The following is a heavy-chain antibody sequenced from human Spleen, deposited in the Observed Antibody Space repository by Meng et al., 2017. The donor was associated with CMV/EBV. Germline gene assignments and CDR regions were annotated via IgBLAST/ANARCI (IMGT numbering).Heavy chain of an antibody. CDR1: GYSISSGYY. J-gene: IGHJ1*01. CDR2: VYSSGNT. CDR3: ARQTNFWSGYYYVDS. Sequence: GSLRLSCTVSGYSISSGYYWGWIRQPPGKGLEWIASVYSSGNTFYNPSLRSRVTISVDTSQNQVSLNLTSVAAADTAVYYCARQTNFWSGYYYVDSWGQGTLVTVSS. D-gene: IGHD3-3*01. V-gene: IGHV4-38-2*02.